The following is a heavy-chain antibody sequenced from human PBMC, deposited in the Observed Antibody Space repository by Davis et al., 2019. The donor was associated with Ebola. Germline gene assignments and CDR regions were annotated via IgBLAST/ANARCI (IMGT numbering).Heavy chain of an antibody. J-gene: IGHJ6*03. CDR2: IIPIFGTA. D-gene: IGHD1-26*01. Sequence: SVKVSCKASGGTFSSYAISWVRQAPGQGLEWMGGIIPIFGTANYAQKFQGRVTITADESTSTAYMELSSLRSEDTAVYYCARDQGVVGAKSNYYYYMDVWGKGTTVTVSS. CDR3: ARDQGVVGAKSNYYYYMDV. CDR1: GGTFSSYA. V-gene: IGHV1-69*13.